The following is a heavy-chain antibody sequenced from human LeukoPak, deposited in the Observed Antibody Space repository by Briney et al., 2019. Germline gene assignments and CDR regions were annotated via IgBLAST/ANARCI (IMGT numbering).Heavy chain of an antibody. CDR3: ARGYDILTGYYFFDY. Sequence: SETLSLTCTVSGGSISSYYWSWIRQPPGKGLEWIGYNYYSGSTNYNPSLKSRVTISVDTSKNQFSLKLSSVTAADTAVYYCARGYDILTGYYFFDYWGQGTLVTVSS. CDR1: GGSISSYY. D-gene: IGHD3-9*01. V-gene: IGHV4-59*01. CDR2: NYYSGST. J-gene: IGHJ4*02.